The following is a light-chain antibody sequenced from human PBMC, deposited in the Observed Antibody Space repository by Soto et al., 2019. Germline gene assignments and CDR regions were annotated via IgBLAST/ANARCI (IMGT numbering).Light chain of an antibody. Sequence: EILMTQSPATLSVSPGESATVSCRASQSVSSNLAWYQQKPGQAPRLLIYGASTRATGIPARFSGSRSGTEFTLTISSLQSEDFAVYYCQQYSNWPSWTFGPGTKVDIK. J-gene: IGKJ1*01. CDR3: QQYSNWPSWT. V-gene: IGKV3-15*01. CDR2: GAS. CDR1: QSVSSN.